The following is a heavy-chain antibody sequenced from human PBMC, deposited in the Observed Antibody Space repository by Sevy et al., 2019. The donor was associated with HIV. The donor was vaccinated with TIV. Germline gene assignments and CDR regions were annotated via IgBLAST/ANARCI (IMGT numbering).Heavy chain of an antibody. D-gene: IGHD3-3*01. V-gene: IGHV4-4*07. CDR1: GGSISSYY. CDR3: ARGAIFGVDIISDAFDI. Sequence: SETLSLTCTVSGGSISSYYWSWIRQPAGKGLEWIGRIYTSGSTNYNPSLKSRVTMSVDTSKNQFSLKLSSVTAADTAVYYCARGAIFGVDIISDAFDIWGQGTMVTVSS. J-gene: IGHJ3*02. CDR2: IYTSGST.